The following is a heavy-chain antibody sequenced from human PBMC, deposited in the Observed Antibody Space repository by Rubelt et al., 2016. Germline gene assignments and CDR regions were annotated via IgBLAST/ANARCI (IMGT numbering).Heavy chain of an antibody. CDR1: GYSFITYA. Sequence: QVQLVQSGAEMRKPGASVKVSCQTSGYSFITYAVNWVRQAPGQGLEWMGWISAYNGNTNYAQKLQGGVPMTTDTSTSTAYMALRSLRSDATAVYYCARDLPPFRRYNWNFPLDYWGQGTLVTVSS. CDR3: ARDLPPFRRYNWNFPLDY. J-gene: IGHJ4*02. CDR2: ISAYNGNT. D-gene: IGHD1-7*01. V-gene: IGHV1-18*01.